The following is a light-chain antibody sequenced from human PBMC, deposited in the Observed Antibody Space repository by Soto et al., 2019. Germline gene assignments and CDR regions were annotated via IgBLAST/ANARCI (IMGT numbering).Light chain of an antibody. CDR3: QQYDNWPIN. J-gene: IGKJ4*01. V-gene: IGKV3-15*01. CDR1: QSVRDN. Sequence: EIVMTQSPVTLSVSPGERATLSCRASQSVRDNLAWYQQKRGQAPRLLIYGTSIRATGIPASFSGSGSGTEFTLTISSLQSEDFAVYYCQQYDNWPINFGGGTKVDIK. CDR2: GTS.